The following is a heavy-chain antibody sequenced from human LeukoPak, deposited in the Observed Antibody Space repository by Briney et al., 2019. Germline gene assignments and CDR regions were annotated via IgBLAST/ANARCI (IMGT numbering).Heavy chain of an antibody. J-gene: IGHJ6*03. D-gene: IGHD1-7*01. Sequence: GGSLRLSCAVSGFTFTSYAMSWLRQAPGKGLEWVSSISAIDGSTYYPNSVKGRFTISRDTSKNTLYLQMNSLRAEDTAVYYCAKNSQTGSTWYYHMEVWGKGTTVTVSS. V-gene: IGHV3-23*01. CDR2: ISAIDGST. CDR1: GFTFTSYA. CDR3: AKNSQTGSTWYYHMEV.